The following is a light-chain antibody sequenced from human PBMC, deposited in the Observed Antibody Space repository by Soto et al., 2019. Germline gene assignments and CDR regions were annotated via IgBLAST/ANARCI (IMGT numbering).Light chain of an antibody. CDR1: SSNIGAGYD. V-gene: IGLV1-40*01. J-gene: IGLJ2*01. CDR3: QSYDSSLSGVV. CDR2: GNS. Sequence: QSVLTQPPSVSAAPGQRVTISCTVSSSNIGAGYDVHWYQQLPGTAPKLLIYGNSNRPSGVPDRFSGSKSGTSASLAITGLQAEEEADYYCQSYDSSLSGVVFGGGTKLTVL.